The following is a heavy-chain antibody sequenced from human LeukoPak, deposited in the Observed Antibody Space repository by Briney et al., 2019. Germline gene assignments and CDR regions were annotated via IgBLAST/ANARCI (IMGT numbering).Heavy chain of an antibody. CDR2: IYYSGST. D-gene: IGHD3-10*01. CDR1: GGSISSSSYY. V-gene: IGHV4-39*07. CDR3: ARGGYYGSGNDFRFDP. J-gene: IGHJ5*02. Sequence: SETLSLTCTVSGGSISSSSYYWGWIRQPPGKGLEWIGSIYYSGSTNYNPSLKSRVTISVDKSKNQLSLKLSSVTAADTAVYYCARGGYYGSGNDFRFDPWGQGTLVTVSS.